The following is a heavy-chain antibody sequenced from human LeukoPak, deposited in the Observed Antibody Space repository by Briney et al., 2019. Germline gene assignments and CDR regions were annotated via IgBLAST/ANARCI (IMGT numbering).Heavy chain of an antibody. CDR1: GVSFSGYY. V-gene: IGHV4-34*01. CDR3: ARTQTYSSGWDYFGY. Sequence: SETLSLTCAVYGVSFSGYYWSWIRQPPGKGLEWIGEINHSGSTNYNPSLKSRVTISVDTSKNQFSLKLSSVTAADTAVYYCARTQTYSSGWDYFGYWGQGTLVTVSS. CDR2: INHSGST. J-gene: IGHJ4*02. D-gene: IGHD6-19*01.